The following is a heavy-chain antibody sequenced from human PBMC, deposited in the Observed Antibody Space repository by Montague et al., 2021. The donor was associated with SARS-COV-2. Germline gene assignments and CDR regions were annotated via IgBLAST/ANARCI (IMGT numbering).Heavy chain of an antibody. D-gene: IGHD5-24*01. Sequence: SETLSLTCTVSGGSISNSNYYWGWIRQPPGKGLEWIGSVYYSGNTYHNPSLKSRVSISVDTSKSQLSLKVMSVTAADTAVYYCARDRRRWLQLNNWFDPWGQGTLVTVSS. CDR3: ARDRRRWLQLNNWFDP. CDR2: VYYSGNT. CDR1: GGSISNSNYY. J-gene: IGHJ5*02. V-gene: IGHV4-39*02.